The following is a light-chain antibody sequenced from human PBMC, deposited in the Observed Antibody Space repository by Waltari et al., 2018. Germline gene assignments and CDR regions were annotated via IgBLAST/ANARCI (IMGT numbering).Light chain of an antibody. J-gene: IGLJ3*02. CDR3: AAWDDSLNGGV. Sequence: QPVLTQPPSAPGTPPQRVTIPCSGTNSNIGNPPLKWYQRVPGTAPRVLIHNNDLRPSGVPDRFSGSKSGTSASLVISGLQSDDEADYYCAAWDDSLNGGVFGGGTKLTVL. CDR2: NND. V-gene: IGLV1-44*01. CDR1: NSNIGNPP.